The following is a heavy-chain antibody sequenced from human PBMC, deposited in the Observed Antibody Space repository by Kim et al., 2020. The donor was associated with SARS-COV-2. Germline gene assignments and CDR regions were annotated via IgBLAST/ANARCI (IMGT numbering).Heavy chain of an antibody. CDR1: GFTFSSYA. CDR2: ISGSGGST. Sequence: GGSLRLSCAASGFTFSSYAMSWVRQAPGKGLEWVSAISGSGGSTYYADSVKGRFTISRDNSKNTLYLQMNSLRAEDTAVYYCAKDGRGWSSTSCEKDYWGQGTLVTVSS. D-gene: IGHD2-2*01. CDR3: AKDGRGWSSTSCEKDY. J-gene: IGHJ4*02. V-gene: IGHV3-23*01.